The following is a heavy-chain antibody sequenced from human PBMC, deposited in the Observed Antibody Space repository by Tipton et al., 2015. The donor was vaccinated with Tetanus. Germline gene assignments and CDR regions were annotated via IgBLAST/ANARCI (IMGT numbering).Heavy chain of an antibody. CDR2: IKQDGSEK. CDR1: GFTFSSYW. D-gene: IGHD3-3*01. V-gene: IGHV3-7*01. Sequence: SLRLSCAASGFTFSSYWMSWVRQAPGKGLEWVANIKQDGSEKYYVDSAKGRFTISRDNAKNSLYLQMNSLRAEDTAVYYCARVSELDYDFWSGYYEFYYYYYGMDVWGQGTTVTVSS. J-gene: IGHJ6*02. CDR3: ARVSELDYDFWSGYYEFYYYYYGMDV.